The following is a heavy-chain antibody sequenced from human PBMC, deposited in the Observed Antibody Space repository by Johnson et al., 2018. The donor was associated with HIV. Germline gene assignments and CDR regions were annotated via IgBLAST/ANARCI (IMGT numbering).Heavy chain of an antibody. Sequence: QVQLVESGGGVVQPGGSLRLSCVASGFTFSSYGMHWVRQAPGKGLEWVAVISYDGSNKYYADSVKGRFTISRDNSKNTLYLQMGSLRAEDTATYYCAKSPGKDNGGNSGGIDFWGQGTRVTVSS. J-gene: IGHJ3*01. CDR3: AKSPGKDNGGNSGGIDF. V-gene: IGHV3-33*05. CDR1: GFTFSSYG. D-gene: IGHD4-23*01. CDR2: ISYDGSNK.